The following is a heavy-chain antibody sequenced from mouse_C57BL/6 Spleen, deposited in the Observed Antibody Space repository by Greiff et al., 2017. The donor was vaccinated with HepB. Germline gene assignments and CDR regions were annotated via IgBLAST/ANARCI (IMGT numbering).Heavy chain of an antibody. Sequence: EVQLVESGGGLVQPGGSLKLSCAASGFTFSDYYMYWVRQTPEKRLEWVAYISNGGGSTYYPDTVKGRFTISRDNAKNTLYLQMSRLKSEDTAMYYCARQNTTAYAMDYWGQGTSVTVSS. V-gene: IGHV5-12*01. J-gene: IGHJ4*01. CDR3: ARQNTTAYAMDY. CDR1: GFTFSDYY. CDR2: ISNGGGST. D-gene: IGHD1-2*01.